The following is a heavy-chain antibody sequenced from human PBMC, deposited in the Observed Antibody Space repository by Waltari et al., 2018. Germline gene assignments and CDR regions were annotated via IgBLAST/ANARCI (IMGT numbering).Heavy chain of an antibody. CDR3: AKIAGYCSNDVCSKAMDV. CDR2: VRVNGGVT. CDR1: GFTFRSYA. J-gene: IGHJ6*02. Sequence: EAQLLESGGGLVQSGGSLTLSCTTSGFTFRSYAMNWIRQAPGKGRGWWSGVRVNGGVTKYADSVEGRFSISRDNSKNTLFLQMSGLKDEDTAIYYCAKIAGYCSNDVCSKAMDVWGQGTAVTVAS. D-gene: IGHD2-8*01. V-gene: IGHV3-23*01.